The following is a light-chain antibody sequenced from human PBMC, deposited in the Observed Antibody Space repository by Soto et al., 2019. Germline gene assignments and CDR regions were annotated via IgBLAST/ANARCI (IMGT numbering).Light chain of an antibody. V-gene: IGKV1-5*03. CDR2: KSS. J-gene: IGKJ1*01. CDR3: QQYDMYSWT. Sequence: DIQITQFPSTLSVSVGDRVTITCRARQRIRNWLVLYQQKPGKAPRLLIYKSSTLETGVPSRFSGSGSATEFTLTISSLQPDDFATYYCQQYDMYSWTFGQGTKVDSK. CDR1: QRIRNW.